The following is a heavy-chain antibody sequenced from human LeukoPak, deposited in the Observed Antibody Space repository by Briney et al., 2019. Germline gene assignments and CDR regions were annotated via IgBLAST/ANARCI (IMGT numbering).Heavy chain of an antibody. CDR1: GFPFSGYA. D-gene: IGHD3-22*01. V-gene: IGHV3-23*01. CDR2: IRGSGGST. CDR3: ARDLPISDSSGYYLDY. J-gene: IGHJ4*02. Sequence: GGSRRLSCEASGFPFSGYAMSWVRQAPGKGLEWVPAIRGSGGSTYYADSVKGRFIISRDNSKNTLYLQMNSLRAEDTAVYYCARDLPISDSSGYYLDYWGQGTVVTVSS.